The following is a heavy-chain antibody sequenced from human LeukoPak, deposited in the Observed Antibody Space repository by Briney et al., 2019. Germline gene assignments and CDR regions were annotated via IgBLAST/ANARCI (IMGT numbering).Heavy chain of an antibody. V-gene: IGHV3-30-3*01. CDR3: ARGAVWSGYYRYYGMDV. Sequence: GRSLRLSCAASGFTFSSYAMHWVRQAPGKGLEWVAVISYDGSNKYYADSVKGRFTISRDNSKNTLYLQMNSLRAEDTAVYYCARGAVWSGYYRYYGMDVWGQGTTVTVSS. CDR2: ISYDGSNK. CDR1: GFTFSSYA. J-gene: IGHJ6*02. D-gene: IGHD3-3*01.